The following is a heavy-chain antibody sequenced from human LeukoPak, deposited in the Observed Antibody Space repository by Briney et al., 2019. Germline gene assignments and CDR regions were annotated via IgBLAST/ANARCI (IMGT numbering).Heavy chain of an antibody. V-gene: IGHV4-34*08. CDR1: GFTFNNAW. Sequence: PGGSLRLSCAASGFTFNNAWMSWIRQPPGKGLEWIGEINHSGSTNYNPSLKSRVTISVDTSKNQFSPKLSSVTAADTAVYYCAGKEVWGQGTTVTVSS. CDR3: AGKEV. CDR2: INHSGST. J-gene: IGHJ6*02.